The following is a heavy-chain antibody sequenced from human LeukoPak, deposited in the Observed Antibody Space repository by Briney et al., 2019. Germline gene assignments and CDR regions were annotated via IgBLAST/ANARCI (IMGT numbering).Heavy chain of an antibody. V-gene: IGHV3-73*01. D-gene: IGHD3-22*01. CDR3: TTTYYYDSSGYTLDY. Sequence: GGSLRLSCTASGFTFSGSAMHWVRQASGKGLEWVGRIRSKANSYATTYAASVKGRFTISRDDSKSTAYLQMNSLKTEGTAVYYCTTTYYYDSSGYTLDYWGQGTLVTVSS. CDR1: GFTFSGSA. CDR2: IRSKANSYAT. J-gene: IGHJ4*02.